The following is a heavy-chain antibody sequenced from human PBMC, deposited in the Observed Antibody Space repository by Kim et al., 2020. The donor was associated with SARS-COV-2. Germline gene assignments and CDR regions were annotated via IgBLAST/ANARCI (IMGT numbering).Heavy chain of an antibody. CDR3: ARAPSGTFSPYYFDY. CDR1: EYTFHNYW. Sequence: GESLKISCKASEYTFHNYWIGWVRQMPGKGLQWLGIIYPGDSDTKYNPSVQGQVTISADWSLTTAYLQWSSLKASDTAIYYCARAPSGTFSPYYFDYWGQGTLVTVSS. CDR2: IYPGDSDT. J-gene: IGHJ4*02. V-gene: IGHV5-51*01. D-gene: IGHD1-26*01.